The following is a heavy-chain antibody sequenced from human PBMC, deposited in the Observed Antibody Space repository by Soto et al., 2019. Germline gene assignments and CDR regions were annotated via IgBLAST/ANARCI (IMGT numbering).Heavy chain of an antibody. Sequence: EVQLVESGGDLVQPGGSLRLSCAASGFTFSTYWMHWVRQVPGKGLEWVARINGDGSITSHADSVTGRFTISRDNAKDTLALQMRSQRAEDAGVYYCARAETTNYDSSGYGYWGQGALVIVSS. CDR2: INGDGSIT. V-gene: IGHV3-74*03. D-gene: IGHD3-22*01. J-gene: IGHJ1*01. CDR3: ARAETTNYDSSGYGY. CDR1: GFTFSTYW.